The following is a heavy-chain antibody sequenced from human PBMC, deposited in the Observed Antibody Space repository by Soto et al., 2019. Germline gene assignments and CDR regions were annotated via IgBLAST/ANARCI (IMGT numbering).Heavy chain of an antibody. J-gene: IGHJ3*02. CDR1: GFTFDDYA. CDR2: INWNGVST. CDR3: ARDRGGDIVVVPVAREFDI. Sequence: GGSLRLSCAASGFTFDDYAMSWVRQAPGKGLEWVSSINWNGVSTGYADSVKGRFTISRDNAKNSLYLQMNSLRAEDTALYHCARDRGGDIVVVPVAREFDIWGQGTMVTVSS. D-gene: IGHD2-2*01. V-gene: IGHV3-20*01.